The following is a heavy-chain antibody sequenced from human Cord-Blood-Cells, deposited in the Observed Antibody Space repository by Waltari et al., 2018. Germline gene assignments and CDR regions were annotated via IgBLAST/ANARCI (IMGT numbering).Heavy chain of an antibody. CDR3: ARDYVVVAALNWFDP. D-gene: IGHD2-15*01. V-gene: IGHV1-69*10. Sequence: QVQLVQSGAEVKKPGSSVKVSCKASGGTFSSYAISWVRQAPGQGREWMGGVIPNLCIANYAQKFQGRVTITADKSTSTAYMELSSLRSEDTAVYYCARDYVVVAALNWFDPWGQGTLVTVSS. CDR1: GGTFSSYA. CDR2: VIPNLCIA. J-gene: IGHJ5*02.